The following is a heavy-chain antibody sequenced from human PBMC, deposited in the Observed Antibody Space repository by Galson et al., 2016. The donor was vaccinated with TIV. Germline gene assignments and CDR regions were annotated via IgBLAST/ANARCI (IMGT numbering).Heavy chain of an antibody. J-gene: IGHJ4*02. CDR1: GFTFSAYA. D-gene: IGHD4-17*01. Sequence: SLRLSCAAFGFTFSAYAMHWVRQAPGKGLEWVSTISSSGRFVYYADSLKGRFTISRDSATSSLHLQMYSLRAEDSGIYYCASGSNYGDFGGPEFDYWGRGTLVTASS. CDR2: ISSSGRFV. V-gene: IGHV3-21*01. CDR3: ASGSNYGDFGGPEFDY.